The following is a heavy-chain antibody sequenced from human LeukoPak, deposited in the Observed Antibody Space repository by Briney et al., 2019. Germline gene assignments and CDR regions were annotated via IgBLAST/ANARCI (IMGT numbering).Heavy chain of an antibody. J-gene: IGHJ4*02. CDR3: AKAPYSSSPSGGAGLEGY. CDR2: ISGSGGST. CDR1: GFTLSSYA. Sequence: PGGSLRLSCAASGFTLSSYAMSWVRQAPGKGLEWVSAISGSGGSTYYADSVKGRFTISRDNSKNTLYLQMNSLRAEDTAVYYCAKAPYSSSPSGGAGLEGYWGQGTLVTVSS. D-gene: IGHD6-13*01. V-gene: IGHV3-23*01.